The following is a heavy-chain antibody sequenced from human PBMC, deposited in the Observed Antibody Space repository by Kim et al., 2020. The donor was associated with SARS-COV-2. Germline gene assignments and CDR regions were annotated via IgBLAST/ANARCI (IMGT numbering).Heavy chain of an antibody. J-gene: IGHJ3*02. Sequence: DSVRGQVTISRDIAKNMLYLQMNSLTAEDTAVYYCTRDARLTIVSPGAFDIWGRGTMVTVSS. V-gene: IGHV3-74*01. D-gene: IGHD3-10*01. CDR3: TRDARLTIVSPGAFDI.